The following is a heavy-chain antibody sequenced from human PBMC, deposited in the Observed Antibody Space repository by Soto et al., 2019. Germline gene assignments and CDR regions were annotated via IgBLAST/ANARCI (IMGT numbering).Heavy chain of an antibody. Sequence: NPSETLSLTCIVSGGSLSSNYWSWVRRPAGKGLEWIGRINTSGSSSYNPSLKSRVTMSVDTSKNQFSLNLNSVTAADTAIYYCARDWYYWGRGILVTVSS. CDR3: ARDWYY. J-gene: IGHJ4*02. V-gene: IGHV4-4*07. CDR1: GGSLSSNY. CDR2: INTSGSS.